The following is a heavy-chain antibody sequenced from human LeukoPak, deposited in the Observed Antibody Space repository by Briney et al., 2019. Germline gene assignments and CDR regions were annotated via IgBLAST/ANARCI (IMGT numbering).Heavy chain of an antibody. CDR2: ISESGANT. V-gene: IGHV3-23*01. D-gene: IGHD2-15*01. J-gene: IGHJ6*02. Sequence: GGSLRLSCAASGFTFSSYAMSWVRQAPGKGLEWVSTISESGANTHYAASVKGRFTISRDDSKNTPYVQMNSLRVEDTAIYYCTIQCSGSSCRLPGVWGQGTTVTVSS. CDR3: TIQCSGSSCRLPGV. CDR1: GFTFSSYA.